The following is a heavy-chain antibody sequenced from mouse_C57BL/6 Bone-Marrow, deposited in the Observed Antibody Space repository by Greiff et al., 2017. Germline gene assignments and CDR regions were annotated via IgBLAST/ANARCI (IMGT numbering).Heavy chain of an antibody. V-gene: IGHV5-17*01. CDR2: LSSGSSTI. D-gene: IGHD4-1*01. CDR3: ARTGSVDY. CDR1: GFTFSDSG. Sequence: EVKLVESGGGLLKPGGSLQLSCAASGFTFSDSGMHWVRQAPEKGLEWVAYLSSGSSTIYSADTVKGRFTISRDNAKNTLFLQRTSLSAEYTAMYYCARTGSVDYWGQGTTLTVSS. J-gene: IGHJ2*01.